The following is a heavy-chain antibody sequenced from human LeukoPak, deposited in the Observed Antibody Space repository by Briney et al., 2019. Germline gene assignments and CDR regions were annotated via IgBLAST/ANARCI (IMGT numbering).Heavy chain of an antibody. V-gene: IGHV1-69*13. D-gene: IGHD3-9*01. CDR2: IIPIFGTA. CDR1: GGTFSSYA. Sequence: SVKVSSKASGGTFSSYAISWVRQAPGQGLEWMGGIIPIFGTANYAQKFQGRVTITADESTSTAYMELSSLRSEDTAVYYCASPVPSYDILTGPLDYWGQGTLVTVSS. J-gene: IGHJ4*02. CDR3: ASPVPSYDILTGPLDY.